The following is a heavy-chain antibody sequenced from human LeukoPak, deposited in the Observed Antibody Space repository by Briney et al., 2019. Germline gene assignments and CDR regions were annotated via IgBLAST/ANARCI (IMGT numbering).Heavy chain of an antibody. V-gene: IGHV7-4-1*02. CDR2: TNTNTGNP. CDR1: GYTFTSYA. D-gene: IGHD3-3*01. J-gene: IGHJ6*03. Sequence: GASVKVSCKASGYTFTSYAMNWVRQAPGQGLEWMGWTNTNTGNPTYAQGFTGRFVFSLDTSVSTAYLQISSLKAEDTAVYYCARKVETYYDFWSGYPSYYMDVWGKGTTVTVSS. CDR3: ARKVETYYDFWSGYPSYYMDV.